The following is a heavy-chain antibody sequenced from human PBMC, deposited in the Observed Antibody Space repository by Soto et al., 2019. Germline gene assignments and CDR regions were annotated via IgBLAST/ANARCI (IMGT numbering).Heavy chain of an antibody. CDR1: GFTFSYYK. CDR3: ARDTGRASADL. Sequence: PGGSLRLSCVGSGFTFSYYKMNWVRQAPGKGLERVAFISHTDRLTHYPDSVKGRFTISRDNAKNSLYLQMTSLRVEDTAVYYCARDTGRASADLWGQGTLVSVSS. V-gene: IGHV3-48*03. D-gene: IGHD6-13*01. J-gene: IGHJ5*02. CDR2: ISHTDRLT.